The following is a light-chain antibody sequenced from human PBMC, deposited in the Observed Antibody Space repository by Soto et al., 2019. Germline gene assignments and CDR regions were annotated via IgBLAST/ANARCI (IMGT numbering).Light chain of an antibody. V-gene: IGKV1-33*01. CDR1: QDISNY. J-gene: IGKJ1*01. CDR2: DAS. CDR3: QLYNRNTWS. Sequence: DIQMTQSPSSLSASVGDRFTITFQASQDISNYLNWYQQKPGKAPKLLIYDASNLETGVPSRFSGSGSGTEFTLTITTLQPDDFATYFCQLYNRNTWSFGPGTKVDI.